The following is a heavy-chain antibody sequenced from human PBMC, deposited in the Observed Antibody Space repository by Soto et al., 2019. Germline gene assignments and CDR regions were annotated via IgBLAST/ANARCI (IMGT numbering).Heavy chain of an antibody. D-gene: IGHD4-17*01. CDR3: AKGLGSPTVVSPELEFDC. J-gene: IGHJ4*02. CDR2: IGSGGST. CDR1: GFTFSSYA. Sequence: GGSLRLSCAASGFTFSSYAMTWVRQAPGKGLEWVSAIGSGGSTYYAVSVKGRFTISRDNSRNTLYLQMNSLRADATAVYYCAKGLGSPTVVSPELEFDCWGQGTLGRVSS. V-gene: IGHV3-23*01.